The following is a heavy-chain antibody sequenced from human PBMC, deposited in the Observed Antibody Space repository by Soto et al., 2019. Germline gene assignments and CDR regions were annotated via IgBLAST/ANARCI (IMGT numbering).Heavy chain of an antibody. V-gene: IGHV3-23*01. D-gene: IGHD6-6*01. CDR1: GFTFSSYA. J-gene: IGHJ5*02. CDR3: AKDREYSSSPNWFDP. CDR2: ISGSGGST. Sequence: GGSLRLSCAASGFTFSSYAMSWVRQAPGKGLEWVSAISGSGGSTYYADSVKGRFTISRDNSKNTLYLQMNSLRAEDTAVYYCAKDREYSSSPNWFDPWGQGTLVTVSS.